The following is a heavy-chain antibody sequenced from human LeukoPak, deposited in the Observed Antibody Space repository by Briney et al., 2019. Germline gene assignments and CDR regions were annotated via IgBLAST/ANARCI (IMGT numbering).Heavy chain of an antibody. CDR1: GGSISPYY. V-gene: IGHV4-59*12. J-gene: IGHJ4*02. CDR3: ARVTGEGYFDY. Sequence: SETLSLTCVVSGGSISPYYWSWIRQSPGKGLEWIGYIDPSGSASYNPSLKSRVTISVDTSKNQFSLKLSSVTAADTAVYYCARVTGEGYFDYWGQGTLVTVSS. CDR2: IDPSGSA. D-gene: IGHD7-27*01.